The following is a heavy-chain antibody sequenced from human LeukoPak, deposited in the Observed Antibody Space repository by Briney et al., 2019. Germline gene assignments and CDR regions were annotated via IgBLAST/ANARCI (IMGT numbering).Heavy chain of an antibody. V-gene: IGHV3-23*01. CDR2: ISGSGGST. CDR3: ARGRGYCSSTNCYINFDY. J-gene: IGHJ4*02. D-gene: IGHD2-2*02. Sequence: GGSLRLSCAAPGFTFSSYAMSWVRQAPGKGLELVSAISGSGGSTYYADSVKGRFTISRDNSKNTLYLQMNSLRAEDTAMYYCARGRGYCSSTNCYINFDYWGRGSLVTVSS. CDR1: GFTFSSYA.